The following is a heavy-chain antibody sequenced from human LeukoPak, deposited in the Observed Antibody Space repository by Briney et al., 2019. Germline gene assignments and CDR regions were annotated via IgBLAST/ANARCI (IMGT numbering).Heavy chain of an antibody. CDR2: ISSSSSSTI. CDR3: ARWAYYYDSSGYYYLDY. D-gene: IGHD3-22*01. CDR1: GFTFSSYN. Sequence: GRSLRLSCAASGFTFSSYNMNWVRQAPGKGLEWVSYISSSSSSTIYYADSVKGRFTISRDSAKNLLYLQMNSLRDEDTAVYYCARWAYYYDSSGYYYLDYWGQGTLVTVSS. J-gene: IGHJ4*02. V-gene: IGHV3-48*02.